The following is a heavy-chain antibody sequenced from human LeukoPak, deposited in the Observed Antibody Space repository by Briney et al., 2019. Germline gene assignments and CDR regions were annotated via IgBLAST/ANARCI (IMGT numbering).Heavy chain of an antibody. CDR3: AIPLAAGWLQLGY. CDR1: GGTFSSYA. Sequence: SVKVSCKASGGTFSSYAIIWVRQAPGQGLEWMGRIIPIFGTANYAQKFQGRVTITTDESTSTAYMELSSLRSEDTAVYYCAIPLAAGWLQLGYWGQGTLVTVSS. J-gene: IGHJ4*02. CDR2: IIPIFGTA. D-gene: IGHD5-24*01. V-gene: IGHV1-69*05.